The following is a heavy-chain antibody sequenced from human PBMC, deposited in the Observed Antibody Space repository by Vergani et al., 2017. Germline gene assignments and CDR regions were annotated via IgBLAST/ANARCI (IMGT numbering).Heavy chain of an antibody. CDR2: IYYSGST. V-gene: IGHV4-59*01. CDR3: ARDTTPGL. D-gene: IGHD1-1*01. Sequence: QVQLQESGPGLVKPSETLSLTCTVSGGSISSYYWSWIRQPPGKGLEWIGYIYYSGSTNSNPSLKSRVTISVDTSKNQFSLKLSSVTAADTAVYYCARDTTPGLWGQGTLVTVSS. J-gene: IGHJ4*02. CDR1: GGSISSYY.